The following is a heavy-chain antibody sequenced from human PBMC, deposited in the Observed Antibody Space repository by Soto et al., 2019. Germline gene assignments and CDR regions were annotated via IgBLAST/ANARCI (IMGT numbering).Heavy chain of an antibody. Sequence: QVQLVESGGGVVQPGRSLRLSCAASGFTFSTYAMHWVRRPPGKGLEWVAFVSYDVNNAYYADSVKGRFTISRDNSRNTLYLQMNRLRAEDTALYYCARDTVRGSPTFAVWYLDLWGRGTLVTVSS. J-gene: IGHJ2*01. D-gene: IGHD3-10*01. CDR2: VSYDVNNA. CDR1: GFTFSTYA. CDR3: ARDTVRGSPTFAVWYLDL. V-gene: IGHV3-30-3*01.